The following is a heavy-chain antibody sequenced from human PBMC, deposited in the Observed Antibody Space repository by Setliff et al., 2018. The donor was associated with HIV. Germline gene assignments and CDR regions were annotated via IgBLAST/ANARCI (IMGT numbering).Heavy chain of an antibody. CDR1: GYTFANYW. Sequence: GESLKISCQGSGYTFANYWIGWVRQMPGKGLEWMGIIYPGDSDSRDSPSFQGQFIISADKSLSTAYLQWSSLKASDTAIYYCARGLGVRGRGDVFDIWGQGTMVT. V-gene: IGHV5-51*01. CDR3: ARGLGVRGRGDVFDI. CDR2: IYPGDSDS. J-gene: IGHJ3*02. D-gene: IGHD3-16*01.